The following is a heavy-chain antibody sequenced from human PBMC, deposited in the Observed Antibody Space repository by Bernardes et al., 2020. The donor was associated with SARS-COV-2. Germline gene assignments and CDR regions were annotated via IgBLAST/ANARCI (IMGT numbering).Heavy chain of an antibody. Sequence: ASVKVSCRASGYIFSDFYIYWVRQAPGQGLEWMGWIDPKSGDTNYAQKFQGGVIMTRDTSISAAYMEMSGLTSDDTAVYYCARAPSTFYGLDVWGQGTTVTVSS. CDR2: IDPKSGDT. CDR1: GYIFSDFY. CDR3: ARAPSTFYGLDV. J-gene: IGHJ6*02. V-gene: IGHV1-2*02.